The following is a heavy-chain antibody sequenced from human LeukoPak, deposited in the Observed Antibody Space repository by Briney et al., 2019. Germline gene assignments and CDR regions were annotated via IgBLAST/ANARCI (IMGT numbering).Heavy chain of an antibody. CDR2: ISSSSSYI. J-gene: IGHJ4*02. D-gene: IGHD5-18*01. Sequence: GGSLRLSCAASGFTFSSYSMNWVRQAPGKGPEWVSSISSSSSYIYYADSVKGRFTISRDNAKNSLHLQMNSLRAEDTAVYYCARDEGDTAMVPFDYWGQGTLVTVSS. CDR1: GFTFSSYS. CDR3: ARDEGDTAMVPFDY. V-gene: IGHV3-21*01.